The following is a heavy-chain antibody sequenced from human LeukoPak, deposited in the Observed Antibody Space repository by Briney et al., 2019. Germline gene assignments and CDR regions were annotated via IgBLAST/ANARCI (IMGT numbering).Heavy chain of an antibody. D-gene: IGHD6-19*01. J-gene: IGHJ4*02. Sequence: ASVKVSCKASGYTFTGHHMHWVRQAPGQGLEWMGGINPNSGGTNYGQKFQGRVTMTRDTSISTAYMELTRLRSDDTAVYYCARWRGYASDWSGPFDDWGQGTLVTVSS. CDR1: GYTFTGHH. CDR2: INPNSGGT. CDR3: ARWRGYASDWSGPFDD. V-gene: IGHV1-2*02.